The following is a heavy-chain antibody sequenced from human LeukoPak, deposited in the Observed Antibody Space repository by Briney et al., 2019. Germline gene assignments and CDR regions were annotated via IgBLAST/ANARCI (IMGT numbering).Heavy chain of an antibody. V-gene: IGHV1-8*01. D-gene: IGHD3-3*01. CDR2: MNPNSGNT. Sequence: ASVKVSCTASGYTFTSYDVNWVRQATGQGLEWMGWMNPNSGNTGYAQKFQGRVTMTRNTSISTAYMELSSLRSEDTAVYYCARSRSRITIFGVLDDYWGQGTLVTVSS. J-gene: IGHJ4*02. CDR3: ARSRSRITIFGVLDDY. CDR1: GYTFTSYD.